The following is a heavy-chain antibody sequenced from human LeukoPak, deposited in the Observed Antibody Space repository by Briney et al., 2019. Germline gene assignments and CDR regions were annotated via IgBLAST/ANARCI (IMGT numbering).Heavy chain of an antibody. CDR2: MNPNSGNT. D-gene: IGHD3-3*01. V-gene: IGHV1-8*03. J-gene: IGHJ6*04. CDR3: ARAADYDFWMDV. CDR1: GGTFSSYA. Sequence: ASVKVSCKASGGTFSSYAISWVRQATGQGLEWMGWMNPNSGNTGYAQKFQGRVTITRNTSISTAYMELSSLRSEDTAVYYCARAADYDFWMDVWGKGTTVTVSS.